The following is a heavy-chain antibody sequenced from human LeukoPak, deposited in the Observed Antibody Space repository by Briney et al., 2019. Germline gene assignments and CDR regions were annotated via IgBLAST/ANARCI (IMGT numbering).Heavy chain of an antibody. Sequence: PGRSLKLSCTTSGFTFSDYAMSWVRQAPGQGLEWVSFIRRNAHGGTTEYAASVKVKFSSSRDDSKSIAYLQMNSLKTEDTAVDFCTRVTYYYDNSGYFHFDSWGQGSLVTVSS. CDR2: IRRNAHGGTT. J-gene: IGHJ4*02. CDR1: GFTFSDYA. CDR3: TRVTYYYDNSGYFHFDS. D-gene: IGHD3-22*01. V-gene: IGHV3-49*04.